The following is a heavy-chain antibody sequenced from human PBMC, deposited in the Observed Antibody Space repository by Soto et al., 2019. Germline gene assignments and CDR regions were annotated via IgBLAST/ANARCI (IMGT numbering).Heavy chain of an antibody. V-gene: IGHV3-30-3*01. D-gene: IGHD3-16*01. CDR1: GFTFSSYA. CDR2: ISYDGSNK. J-gene: IGHJ6*02. Sequence: GGSLRLSCAASGFTFSSYAMHWVRQAPGKGLEWVAVISYDGSNKYYADSVKGRFTISRDNSKNTLYLQMNSLRAEDTAVYYCARDYGQIINYYYYGMDVWGQATKVTVYS. CDR3: ARDYGQIINYYYYGMDV.